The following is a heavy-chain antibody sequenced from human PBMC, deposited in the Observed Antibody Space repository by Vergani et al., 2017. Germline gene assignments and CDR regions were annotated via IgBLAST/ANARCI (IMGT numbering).Heavy chain of an antibody. Sequence: LEESGGGSVKPGGSLRLSCAASGFKFSDHYMSWIRQAPGKGLEWVSHISPGASTVSYTDSVTGRFTVSRDNDNNSLTLDMTTLRVEETAVYYCSNTPGVSTTPPYYAIDAWGQGTTVTVSS. J-gene: IGHJ6*02. D-gene: IGHD2-8*01. V-gene: IGHV3-11*04. CDR3: SNTPGVSTTPPYYAIDA. CDR1: GFKFSDHY. CDR2: ISPGASTV.